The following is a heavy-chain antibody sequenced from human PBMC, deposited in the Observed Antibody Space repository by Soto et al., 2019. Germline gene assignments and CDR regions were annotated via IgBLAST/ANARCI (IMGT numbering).Heavy chain of an antibody. CDR3: ALGGMRYYYGSGDHYNFDY. D-gene: IGHD3-10*01. J-gene: IGHJ4*02. CDR2: ISSSSGAT. Sequence: QVQLVESGGGLVEPGGSLRLSCAGSGFTFSDYYMAWIRQAPGKGLEWVSYISSSSGATTYADSVKGRFTISRDNAKRSLYLQMNSLRAEDTAVYYCALGGMRYYYGSGDHYNFDYWGQGTLVTVSS. CDR1: GFTFSDYY. V-gene: IGHV3-11*06.